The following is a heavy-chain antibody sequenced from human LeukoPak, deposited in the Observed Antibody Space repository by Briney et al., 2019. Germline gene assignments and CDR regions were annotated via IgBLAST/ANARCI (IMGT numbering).Heavy chain of an antibody. V-gene: IGHV3-23*01. CDR1: GFTFDDYA. CDR2: ISGSGGST. CDR3: AKDTPNIVVVPAADLYFDY. Sequence: GGSLRLSCATSGFTFDDYAMHWVRQAPGKGLEWVSAISGSGGSTYYADSVKGRFTISRDNSKNTLYLQMNSLRAEDTAVYYCAKDTPNIVVVPAADLYFDYWGQGTLVTVSS. D-gene: IGHD2-2*01. J-gene: IGHJ4*02.